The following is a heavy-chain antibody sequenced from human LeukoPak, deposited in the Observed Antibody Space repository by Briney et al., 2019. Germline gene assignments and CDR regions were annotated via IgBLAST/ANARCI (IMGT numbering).Heavy chain of an antibody. CDR1: GFTFSSYA. CDR2: INSNGGST. J-gene: IGHJ4*02. CDR3: AREKSPGY. V-gene: IGHV3-64*01. Sequence: GGSLRLSCVASGFTFSSYAMHWVRQTPGKGLEYVSGINSNGGSTHYANSVKGRFTISRDNSKHTLYLQMGSLRTEDMAVYYCAREKSPGYWGQGTLVTVSS.